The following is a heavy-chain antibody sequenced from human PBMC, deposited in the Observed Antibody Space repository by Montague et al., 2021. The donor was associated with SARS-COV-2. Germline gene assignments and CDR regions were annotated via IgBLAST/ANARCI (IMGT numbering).Heavy chain of an antibody. CDR3: ARGMIRGVTTPFDY. J-gene: IGHJ4*02. V-gene: IGHV4-39*02. D-gene: IGHD3-10*01. CDR2: IYYSGTT. CDR1: SGSIISSGYY. Sequence: SETLSLTCSVSSGSIISSGYYWGWIRQPPGKELEWIGNIYYSGTTXYNPSVQSRGTISVDTSKNHLSLRLSSVTAADTAVYFCARGMIRGVTTPFDYWGQGTLVTVSS.